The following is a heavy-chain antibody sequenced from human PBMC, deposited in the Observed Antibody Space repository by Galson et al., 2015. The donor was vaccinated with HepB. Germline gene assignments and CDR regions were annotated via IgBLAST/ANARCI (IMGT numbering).Heavy chain of an antibody. CDR2: FSWDGNT. J-gene: IGHJ4*02. D-gene: IGHD2-2*01. V-gene: IGHV3-43*01. CDR3: ATKTDAIYFFDY. Sequence: SLRLSCAASGFSFDDYTMHWVRQAPGKGLEWISLFSWDGNTYYADSVKGRFTISRDNSKNSLYLQMSSLRTEDTALYYCATKTDAIYFFDYWGQGITVTVSS. CDR1: GFSFDDYT.